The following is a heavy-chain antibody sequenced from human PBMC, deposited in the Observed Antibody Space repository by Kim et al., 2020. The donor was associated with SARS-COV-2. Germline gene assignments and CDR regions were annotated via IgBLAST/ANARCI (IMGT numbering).Heavy chain of an antibody. CDR1: GGSISSGGYY. V-gene: IGHV4-31*03. Sequence: SETLSLTCTVSGGSISSGGYYWSWIRQHPVKGLEWIGYISYSGSTYYNPSLESRVTISVDTSKIQFSLKLSSVTAADTAVYYCSRTDFGMDLDAYYFDYWGQGTLVIVSS. J-gene: IGHJ4*02. D-gene: IGHD3-3*01. CDR3: SRTDFGMDLDAYYFDY. CDR2: ISYSGST.